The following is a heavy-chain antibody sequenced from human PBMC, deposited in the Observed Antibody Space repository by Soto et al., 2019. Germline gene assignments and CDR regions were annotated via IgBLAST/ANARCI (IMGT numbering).Heavy chain of an antibody. CDR1: GGSFGGYY. V-gene: IGHV4-34*01. J-gene: IGHJ4*02. CDR2: INHSGST. Sequence: SETLSLTCAVYGGSFGGYYGTWIRQPPGTGLEWIGEINHSGSTNYNPSLKSRVTISVDTSKNQFSLKLTSVTAADTAVYYCARDKITGLFDYWGQGTLVTVSS. CDR3: ARDKITGLFDY. D-gene: IGHD2-8*02.